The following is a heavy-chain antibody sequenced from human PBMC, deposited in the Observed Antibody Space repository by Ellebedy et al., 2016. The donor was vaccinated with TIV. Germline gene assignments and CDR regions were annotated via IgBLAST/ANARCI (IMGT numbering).Heavy chain of an antibody. CDR2: IFGSSSYM. D-gene: IGHD6-13*01. CDR1: GFPFRNSA. CDR3: SRGIAAVMY. V-gene: IGHV3-21*01. J-gene: IGHJ4*02. Sequence: GESLKIPCSASGFPFRNSAMSWVRQAPGKGLEWVSSIFGSSSYMFYADSVKGRFTISRDNAKNSLYLQMNSLRAEDTAVYYCSRGIAAVMYWGQGTLVTVSS.